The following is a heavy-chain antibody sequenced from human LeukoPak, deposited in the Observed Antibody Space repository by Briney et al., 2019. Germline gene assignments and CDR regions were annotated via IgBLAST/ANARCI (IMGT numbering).Heavy chain of an antibody. D-gene: IGHD6-19*01. Sequence: GASVKVSCKASGGTFSSYAISWVRQAPGQGLEWMGRIIPIFGTANYAQEFQGRVTITTDESTSTAYMELSSLRSEDTAVYYCARDQPYSSGWYDYWGQGTLVTVSS. CDR2: IIPIFGTA. CDR3: ARDQPYSSGWYDY. V-gene: IGHV1-69*05. CDR1: GGTFSSYA. J-gene: IGHJ4*02.